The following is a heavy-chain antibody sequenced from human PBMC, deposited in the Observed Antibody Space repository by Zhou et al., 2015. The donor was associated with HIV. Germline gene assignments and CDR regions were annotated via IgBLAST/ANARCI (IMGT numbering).Heavy chain of an antibody. J-gene: IGHJ4*02. Sequence: QVQLVQSGAEVKKPGSSVKVSCKASGGTFSSFAISWVRQAPGQGLEWMGGIIPIFGTTNYAQKFQGKVTITADESTSTAYMELSSLRSEDTAVYYCARVTSSAIRGLCPMTTWGQGTLVTVSS. CDR1: GGTFSSFA. D-gene: IGHD3-10*01. V-gene: IGHV1-69*01. CDR3: ARVTSSAIRGLCPMTT. CDR2: IIPIFGTT.